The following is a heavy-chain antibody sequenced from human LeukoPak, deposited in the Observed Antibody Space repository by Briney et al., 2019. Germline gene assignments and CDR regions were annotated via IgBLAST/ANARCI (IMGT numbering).Heavy chain of an antibody. V-gene: IGHV4-39*01. D-gene: IGHD6-19*01. CDR3: ARRAGYNSGWYWFDP. CDR1: GGSISSTSYY. J-gene: IGHJ5*02. Sequence: SETLSLTCIVSGGSISSTSYYWGWIRQPPGKGLEWIGNIYYSGSTDYNPSLKSRVTMSVDTSKTQFSLKLSSVTATDTAVYYCARRAGYNSGWYWFDPWGQGALVTVSS. CDR2: IYYSGST.